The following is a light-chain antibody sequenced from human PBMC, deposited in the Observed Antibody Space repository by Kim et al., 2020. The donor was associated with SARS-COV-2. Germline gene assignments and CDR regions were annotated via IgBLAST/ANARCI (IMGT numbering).Light chain of an antibody. CDR2: GAS. CDR3: QQYNDWPPWT. Sequence: EIVMTQSPGTLSLSPGERATLSCRASQGVSSNLAWYQQKPGQAPRLLIYGASTSASGIPARFSGSGSGTEFTLTISSLQSEDFAVYYCQQYNDWPPWTFGQGSKVDLK. CDR1: QGVSSN. V-gene: IGKV3D-15*01. J-gene: IGKJ1*01.